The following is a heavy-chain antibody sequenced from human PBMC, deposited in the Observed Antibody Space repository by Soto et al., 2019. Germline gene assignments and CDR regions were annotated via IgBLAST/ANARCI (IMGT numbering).Heavy chain of an antibody. CDR2: IIPIFGTA. V-gene: IGHV1-69*13. CDR3: ARGAMIGLVLDPYYYYGMDV. J-gene: IGHJ6*02. D-gene: IGHD3-22*01. Sequence: GASVKVSCKASGFTFTSYAISWVRQAPGQGLEWMGGIIPIFGTANYAQKFQGRVTITADESTSTAYMELRSLRSEDTAVYYCARGAMIGLVLDPYYYYGMDVWGQGSTVTVAS. CDR1: GFTFTSYA.